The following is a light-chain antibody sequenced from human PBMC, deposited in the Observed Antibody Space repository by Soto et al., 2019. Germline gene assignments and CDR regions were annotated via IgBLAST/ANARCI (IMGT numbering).Light chain of an antibody. CDR3: QQYYNWPRT. J-gene: IGKJ5*01. V-gene: IGKV3-15*01. CDR1: QSISRW. Sequence: MTQSPSTLSASVGDRVTITCRASQSISRWLAWYQQKPGQAPRLLFYGASTRATGLPARFSGTGSGTEFTLTINSLQAEDSAVYYCQQYYNWPRTFGQGTRLEI. CDR2: GAS.